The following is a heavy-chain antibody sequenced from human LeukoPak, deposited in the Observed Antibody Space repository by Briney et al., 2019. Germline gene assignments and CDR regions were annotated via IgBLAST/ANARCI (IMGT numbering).Heavy chain of an antibody. V-gene: IGHV4-34*01. CDR3: ARGVLRYFDWLPSHVSFDP. CDR2: INHSGST. D-gene: IGHD3-9*01. J-gene: IGHJ5*02. CDR1: GGSFSGYY. Sequence: SETLSLTCAVYGGSFSGYYWSWIRQPPGKGLEWIGEINHSGSTNYNPSLKSRVTISVDTSKNQFSLKLSSVTAADTAVYYCARGVLRYFDWLPSHVSFDPWGQGTLVTVSS.